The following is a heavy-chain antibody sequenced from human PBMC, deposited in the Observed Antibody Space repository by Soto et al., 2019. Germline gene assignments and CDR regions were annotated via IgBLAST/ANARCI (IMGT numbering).Heavy chain of an antibody. CDR1: GSTFSSSA. V-gene: IGHV1-8*01. D-gene: IGHD6-19*01. CDR3: ATSGGGWYLC. J-gene: IGHJ4*02. CDR2: LNPNSGDT. Sequence: QVQRVQSGAEVKKPGASVNVSCKASGSTFSSSAINWVGQATGQGLEGMGWLNPNSGDTGYAQKFQGRVTLTRNTAINTAYIELSSLTSDDTAVYYCATSGGGWYLCWCQGTLVTVSS.